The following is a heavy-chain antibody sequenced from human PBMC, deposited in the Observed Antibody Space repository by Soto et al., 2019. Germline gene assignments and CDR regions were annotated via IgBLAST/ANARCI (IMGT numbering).Heavy chain of an antibody. V-gene: IGHV3-23*01. D-gene: IGHD2-15*01. CDR2: ISSSGSGT. J-gene: IGHJ5*02. CDR1: GFTFTSYV. Sequence: EVQLLESGGGLVEPGGSLRLSCAASGFTFTSYVMYWVRQAPGTGLEFVSSISSSGSGTYYADSVQGRFTTSRDNSRNTVYLQMNSLTAEDTAVYYCATGRSGGSLDWLDPWGQGTLVTVSS. CDR3: ATGRSGGSLDWLDP.